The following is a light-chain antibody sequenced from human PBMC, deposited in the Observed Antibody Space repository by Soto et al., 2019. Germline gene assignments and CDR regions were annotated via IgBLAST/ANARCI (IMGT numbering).Light chain of an antibody. J-gene: IGKJ1*01. V-gene: IGKV3-15*01. Sequence: EIVMTQSPATVSVSPGERATLSCRASQSVSSNLAWYQQKIGQAPRLLIYGASTRATGIPVRFSGSGSGTEFTLTISSLQSEDFVVYYCQQYNNGPRTFGQWTKVEVK. CDR3: QQYNNGPRT. CDR2: GAS. CDR1: QSVSSN.